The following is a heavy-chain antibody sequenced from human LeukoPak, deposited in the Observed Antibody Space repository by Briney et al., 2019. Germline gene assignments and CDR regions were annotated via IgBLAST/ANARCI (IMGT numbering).Heavy chain of an antibody. CDR2: IRTKTEGGTT. D-gene: IGHD1-1*01. CDR3: ATGTGRSDFGY. V-gene: IGHV3-15*01. Sequence: KPGGSLRLSCEASRFSLSNAWMSWVRQAPGKGLEWVGRIRTKTEGGTTDYAAPVKGRFTISRDDSKNTLYLQMNSLKTEDTAVYYCATGTGRSDFGYWGQGTLVTVSA. J-gene: IGHJ4*02. CDR1: RFSLSNAW.